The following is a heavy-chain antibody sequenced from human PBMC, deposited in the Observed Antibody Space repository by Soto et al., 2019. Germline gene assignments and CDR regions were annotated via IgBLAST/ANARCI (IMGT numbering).Heavy chain of an antibody. CDR3: ARKQLRGHGMDV. D-gene: IGHD6-13*01. CDR2: ISSSSSTI. Sequence: EVQLVESGGGLVQPGGSLRLSCAASGFTFSSYSMNWVRQAPGKGLEWVSYISSSSSTIYYADSVKGRFAISRDNAKNSLYLQMNSLRDEDTAVYYCARKQLRGHGMDVWGQGTTVTVSS. V-gene: IGHV3-48*02. J-gene: IGHJ6*02. CDR1: GFTFSSYS.